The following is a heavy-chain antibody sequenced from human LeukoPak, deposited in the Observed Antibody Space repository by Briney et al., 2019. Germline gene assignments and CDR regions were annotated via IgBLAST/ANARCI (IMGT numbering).Heavy chain of an antibody. V-gene: IGHV3-30*02. Sequence: QPRGSLRLSCAASGFTFSSYGMHWVRQAPGKGLEWVAFIRYDGSNKYYADSVKGRFTISRDNSKNTLYLQMNSLRAEDTAVYYCAKDRAGYRYDAFDIWGQGTMVTVSS. CDR2: IRYDGSNK. D-gene: IGHD3-16*02. J-gene: IGHJ3*02. CDR1: GFTFSSYG. CDR3: AKDRAGYRYDAFDI.